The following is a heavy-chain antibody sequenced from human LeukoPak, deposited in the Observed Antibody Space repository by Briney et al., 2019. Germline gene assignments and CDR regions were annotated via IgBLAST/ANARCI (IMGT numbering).Heavy chain of an antibody. CDR3: ARGGVFGYGY. CDR2: INHSGST. Sequence: SETPSLTCAVYGGSFSGYYWSWIRQPPGKGLEWIGEINHSGSTNYNPSLKSRVTISVDTSKNQFSLKLSSVTAADTAVYYCARGGVFGYGYWGQGTLVTVSS. V-gene: IGHV4-34*01. D-gene: IGHD5-18*01. J-gene: IGHJ4*02. CDR1: GGSFSGYY.